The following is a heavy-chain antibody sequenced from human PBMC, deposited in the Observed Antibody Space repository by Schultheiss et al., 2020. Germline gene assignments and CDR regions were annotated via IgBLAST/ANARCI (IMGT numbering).Heavy chain of an antibody. CDR1: GFTFSSYA. D-gene: IGHD3-10*01. J-gene: IGHJ4*02. V-gene: IGHV3-23*01. CDR2: ISGSGGST. Sequence: GGPLRLSCAASGFTFSSYAMSWVRQAPGKGLEWVSAISGSGGSTYYADSVKGRFTISRDNSKNTLYLQMNSLRGEDTAVYYCARDMLWVQGVTPFDLWGQGTLVTVSS. CDR3: ARDMLWVQGVTPFDL.